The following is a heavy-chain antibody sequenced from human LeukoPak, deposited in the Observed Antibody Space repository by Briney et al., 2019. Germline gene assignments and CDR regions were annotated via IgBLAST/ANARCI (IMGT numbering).Heavy chain of an antibody. CDR2: IYYSGST. V-gene: IGHV4-59*08. CDR3: ARHNSSSWYPPFDY. Sequence: SETLSLTCTVSGGSISSYYWSWIRQPPGKGLEWIGYIYYSGSTNYNPSLKSRVTISVDTSKNQFSLKLSSVTAADTAVYYCARHNSSSWYPPFDYWGQGTLVTVSS. J-gene: IGHJ4*02. D-gene: IGHD6-13*01. CDR1: GGSISSYY.